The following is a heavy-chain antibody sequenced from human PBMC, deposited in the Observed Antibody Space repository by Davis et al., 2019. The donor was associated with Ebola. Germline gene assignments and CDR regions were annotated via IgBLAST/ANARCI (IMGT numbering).Heavy chain of an antibody. Sequence: GGPLRPPFVPPGFTFSSHGMHWVRQPPGKGLEWVAVISYDGSNKYYADSVKGRFTISRDNSKNTLYLQMNSLRAEDTAVYYCAKWEPLDYWGQGTLVTVSS. CDR1: GFTFSSHG. V-gene: IGHV3-30*18. CDR3: AKWEPLDY. J-gene: IGHJ4*02. D-gene: IGHD1-14*01. CDR2: ISYDGSNK.